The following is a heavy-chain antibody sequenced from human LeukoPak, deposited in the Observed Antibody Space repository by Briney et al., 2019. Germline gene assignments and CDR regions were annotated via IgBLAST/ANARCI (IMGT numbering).Heavy chain of an antibody. J-gene: IGHJ6*03. V-gene: IGHV4-34*01. CDR1: GPSVSGYY. CDR3: ASNPMATYPDYYYMDV. Sequence: SESLSPTCAVYGPSVSGYYWSWIRQPPGKGPEWIGDINHSGSTNYNPSPKSRATISVDTSKNQFSPKLSSVTAADTAVYYCASNPMATYPDYYYMDVWGKGTTATVSS. CDR2: INHSGST. D-gene: IGHD2-8*01.